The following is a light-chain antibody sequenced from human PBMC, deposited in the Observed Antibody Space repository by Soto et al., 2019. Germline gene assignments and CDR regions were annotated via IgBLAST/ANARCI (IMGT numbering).Light chain of an antibody. V-gene: IGKV3-20*01. CDR2: AAS. CDR3: QQYVGPPYS. CDR1: QSVSHNY. J-gene: IGKJ2*03. Sequence: ILLTQSPGTLSLSPGERVTLSCRASQSVSHNYLAWYQLKPGQAPRLLVYAASTRAADIPDRFSGSGSGTDFTLTISRLEAEDFSDYLCQQYVGPPYSFGQGTKLEAK.